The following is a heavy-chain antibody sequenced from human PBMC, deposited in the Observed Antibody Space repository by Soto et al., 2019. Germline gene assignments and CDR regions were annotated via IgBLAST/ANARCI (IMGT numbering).Heavy chain of an antibody. Sequence: QVQLQESGPGLVKPSETLSLTCTVSGVSISSYYWSWIRQPPGKGLEWIGYIYYSGSTNYNPSLKSRFTISVDTSKNQFSLKLTSVTAADTAVYYWARGGPPITIFGVVMSWFDPWGQGTLVTVSS. V-gene: IGHV4-59*01. CDR3: ARGGPPITIFGVVMSWFDP. CDR1: GVSISSYY. D-gene: IGHD3-3*01. J-gene: IGHJ5*02. CDR2: IYYSGST.